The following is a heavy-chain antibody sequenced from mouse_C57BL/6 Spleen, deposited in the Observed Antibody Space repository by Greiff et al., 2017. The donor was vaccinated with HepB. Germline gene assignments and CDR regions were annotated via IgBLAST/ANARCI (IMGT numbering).Heavy chain of an antibody. CDR1: GYAFSSYW. J-gene: IGHJ1*03. CDR3: ARIYYDYAWYFDV. Sequence: VKLQESGAELVKPGASVKISCKASGYAFSSYWMNWVKQRPGKGLEWIGQIYPGDGDTNYNGKFKGKATLTADKSSSTAYMQLSSLTSEDSAVYFCARIYYDYAWYFDVWGTGTTVTVSS. D-gene: IGHD2-4*01. V-gene: IGHV1-80*01. CDR2: IYPGDGDT.